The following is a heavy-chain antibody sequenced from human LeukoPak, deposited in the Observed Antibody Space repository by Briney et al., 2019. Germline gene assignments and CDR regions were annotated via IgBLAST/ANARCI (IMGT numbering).Heavy chain of an antibody. D-gene: IGHD5-18*01. V-gene: IGHV3-11*01. CDR1: GFTFSDYY. J-gene: IGHJ4*02. CDR2: IGSSGSTI. Sequence: PGGSLRLSCAASGFTFSDYYMSWIRQAPGKGLEWVSYIGSSGSTIYYADSVKGRFTICRDNAKKSLYLQMNSLRAEDTAVYYCARVEYSYGYYFDYWGQGTLVTVSS. CDR3: ARVEYSYGYYFDY.